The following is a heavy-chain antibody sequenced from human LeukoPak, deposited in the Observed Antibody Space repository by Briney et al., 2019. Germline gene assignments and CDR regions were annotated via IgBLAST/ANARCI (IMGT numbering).Heavy chain of an antibody. J-gene: IGHJ6*03. CDR3: TRVHSSSWSGYYSNYTDV. V-gene: IGHV3-49*01. CDR1: GFTFSDYA. CDR2: IRSKTYGGTS. D-gene: IGHD6-13*01. Sequence: GRSLRLSCTASGFTFSDYAMSWFRQAPGKGLEWVGFIRSKTYGGTSEYTASVKVRFTISRDVSKSIAYLKMNSLKTKDTAYYYCTRVHSSSWSGYYSNYTDVWSKGTTVTVSS.